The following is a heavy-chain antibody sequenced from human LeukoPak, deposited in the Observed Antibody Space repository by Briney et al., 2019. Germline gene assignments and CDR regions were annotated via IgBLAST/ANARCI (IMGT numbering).Heavy chain of an antibody. D-gene: IGHD3-22*01. CDR1: GFTFSSYA. CDR2: ISGSGGST. V-gene: IGHV3-23*01. J-gene: IGHJ4*02. CDR3: AKDHVEERDSSGYYYEVDY. Sequence: GSLRLSCAASGFTFSSYAMSWVRQAPGKGLEWVSAISGSGGSTYYADSVKGRFTISRDNSKNTLYLQMNSLRDEDTAVYYCAKDHVEERDSSGYYYEVDYWGQGTLVTVSS.